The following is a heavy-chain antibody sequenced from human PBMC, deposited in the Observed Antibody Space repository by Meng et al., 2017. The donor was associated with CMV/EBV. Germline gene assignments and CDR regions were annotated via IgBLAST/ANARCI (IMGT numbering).Heavy chain of an antibody. CDR1: GFTFSSYA. V-gene: IGHV3-30*14. D-gene: IGHD3-22*01. CDR2: ISYDGSNK. J-gene: IGHJ4*02. Sequence: GGSLRLSCAASGFTFSSYAMHWVRQAPGKGLEWVAVISYDGSNKYYADSVKGRFTISRDNSKNTLYLQMNSLRAEDTAVYYCASLNTYYYDSPDYWGQGTLVTVSS. CDR3: ASLNTYYYDSPDY.